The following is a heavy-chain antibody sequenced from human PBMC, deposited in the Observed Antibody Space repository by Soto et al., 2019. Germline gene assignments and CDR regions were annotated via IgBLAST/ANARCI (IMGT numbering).Heavy chain of an antibody. V-gene: IGHV3-53*01. Sequence: PGGSLRLSCAASGFSVSSDYMSWVRQAPGKGLEWVSVIYSADRTYYADSVKGRFSISRDISKNTLYLQMNSLRDEGTAIYYCAAAPWSGSYWGQGTLVTVSS. J-gene: IGHJ4*02. CDR1: GFSVSSDY. CDR2: IYSADRT. CDR3: AAAPWSGSY. D-gene: IGHD3-3*01.